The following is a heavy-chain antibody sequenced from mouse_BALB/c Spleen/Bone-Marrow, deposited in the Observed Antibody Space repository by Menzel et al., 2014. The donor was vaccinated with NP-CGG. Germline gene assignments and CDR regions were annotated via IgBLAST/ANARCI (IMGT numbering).Heavy chain of an antibody. D-gene: IGHD2-13*01. CDR3: ADGDSFAY. CDR2: IYSGGSI. Sequence: EVKLMESGGGLVKSGGSLKLSCAASGFTFXSYAMSWVRQTPEKRLEWVASIYSGGSIYYPDSVKGRFTISRDNARNILYLQMSSLRSEDTAMYYCADGDSFAYWGQGTPVTVSA. V-gene: IGHV5-6-5*01. CDR1: GFTFXSYA. J-gene: IGHJ3*01.